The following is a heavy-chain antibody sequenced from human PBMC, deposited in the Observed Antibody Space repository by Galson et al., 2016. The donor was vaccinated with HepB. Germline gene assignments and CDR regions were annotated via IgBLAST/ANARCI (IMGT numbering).Heavy chain of an antibody. CDR2: IRSKAYGGAS. J-gene: IGHJ4*02. D-gene: IGHD2-15*01. V-gene: IGHV3-49*03. CDR1: GFTFGDYA. Sequence: SLRLSCATSGFTFGDYAMIWFRQAPGKGLEWVGFIRSKAYGGASEYAASVKGRFIISRDDSKSIAYLQMNSLKTEDTATYYCTREGVVKFEHFDYWGQGTLVTVSS. CDR3: TREGVVKFEHFDY.